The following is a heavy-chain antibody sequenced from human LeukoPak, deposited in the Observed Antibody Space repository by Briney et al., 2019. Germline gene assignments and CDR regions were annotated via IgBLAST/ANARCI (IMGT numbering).Heavy chain of an antibody. CDR3: ARGGGSYRYDY. Sequence: SETLSLTCTVSGDSIRSYYWSWIRQPPGKGLEWIGYIYYSGSTNYNPSPKSRVTISVDTSKNQFSLKLSSVTAADTAVYYCARGGGSYRYDYWGQGTLVTVSS. J-gene: IGHJ4*02. D-gene: IGHD1-26*01. CDR1: GDSIRSYY. V-gene: IGHV4-59*12. CDR2: IYYSGST.